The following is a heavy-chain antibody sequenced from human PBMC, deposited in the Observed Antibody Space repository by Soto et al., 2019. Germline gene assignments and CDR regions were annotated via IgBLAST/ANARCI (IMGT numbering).Heavy chain of an antibody. J-gene: IGHJ4*02. D-gene: IGHD2-2*01. Sequence: ASVKVSCKASGYTCTGYAMHWVRQAPGQRVEWMGWMNAGNGNTKYSQKFQVRVTITRDTPTSRAYMELGILRSEDSAVYCCASGYVGVPTAPWSTEWGQVTLLT. V-gene: IGHV1-3*01. CDR3: ASGYVGVPTAPWSTE. CDR2: MNAGNGNT. CDR1: GYTCTGYA.